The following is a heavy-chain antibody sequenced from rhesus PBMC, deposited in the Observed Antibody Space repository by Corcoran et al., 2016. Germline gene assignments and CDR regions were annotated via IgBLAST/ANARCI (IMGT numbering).Heavy chain of an antibody. CDR2: IYWDDDK. CDR1: GFSLSTSGMG. J-gene: IGHJ4*01. Sequence: QVTLKESGPALVKPTQTLTLTCTFSGFSLSTSGMGVGWIRQPPGKAMDWLASIYWDDDKYYSTTLKSRLTISKDTAKNQVVLTMTNMDPVDTATYYCARVSGYEDYYGYYYTHYFDYWGQGVLVTVSS. D-gene: IGHD3S6*01. CDR3: ARVSGYEDYYGYYYTHYFDY. V-gene: IGHV2S1*01.